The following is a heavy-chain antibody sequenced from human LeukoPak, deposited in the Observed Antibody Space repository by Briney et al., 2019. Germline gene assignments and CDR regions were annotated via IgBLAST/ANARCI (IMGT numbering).Heavy chain of an antibody. D-gene: IGHD4-17*01. CDR3: AREFYYGDYVFAFDI. CDR2: ISSSSSYI. Sequence: GGSLRLSCAASGFTFSSYSMNWVRQAPGKGLEWVSSISSSSSYIYYADSVKGRFTISRDNAKNSLYLQMNSLRAEDTAVYYCAREFYYGDYVFAFDIWGQGTMVTVSS. J-gene: IGHJ3*02. V-gene: IGHV3-21*01. CDR1: GFTFSSYS.